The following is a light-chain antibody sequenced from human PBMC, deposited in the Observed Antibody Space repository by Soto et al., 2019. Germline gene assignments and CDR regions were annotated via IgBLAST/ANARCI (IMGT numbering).Light chain of an antibody. V-gene: IGLV1-40*01. Sequence: QSVLTQPPSVSGAPGQRVTISCTGSSSSVGAGYDVHWYQQLPGTAPKLLIYGNNNRPSGVPDRFSGSKSGTSASLAITGLQAEDEADYYCQSYDSSLSGVVFGGGTKLTVL. CDR3: QSYDSSLSGVV. J-gene: IGLJ2*01. CDR2: GNN. CDR1: SSSVGAGYD.